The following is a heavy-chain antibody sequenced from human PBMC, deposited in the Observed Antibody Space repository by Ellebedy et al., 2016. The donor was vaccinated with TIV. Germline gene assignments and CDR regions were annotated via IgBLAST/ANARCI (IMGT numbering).Heavy chain of an antibody. CDR2: ISTGSTYI. CDR3: ARAAVFTSDRGGWLDY. CDR1: GFGFSIYT. Sequence: GESLKISXAASGFGFSIYTMNWVRQAPGKGLEWVSSISTGSTYIYYADSVKGRFTISRDNAQNSLSLQMNSLRDEDTALYYCARAAVFTSDRGGWLDYWGQGTLVTVSS. J-gene: IGHJ4*02. D-gene: IGHD6-19*01. V-gene: IGHV3-21*01.